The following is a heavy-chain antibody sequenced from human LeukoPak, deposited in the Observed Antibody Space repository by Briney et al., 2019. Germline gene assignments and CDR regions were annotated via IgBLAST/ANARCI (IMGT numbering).Heavy chain of an antibody. J-gene: IGHJ6*03. Sequence: PSETLSLTCTVSGGSISSGGTYWSWLRQHPGKGLEWIGYIYHRGSTYYNPSLKSRVTISVDTSKNQFSLKLSSVTAADTAVYFCARVGYSYVINDWSRTGLGAYPTKYYYHMDVWGKGTTVTVSS. CDR2: IYHRGST. CDR1: GGSISSGGTY. CDR3: ARVGYSYVINDWSRTGLGAYPTKYYYHMDV. D-gene: IGHD5-18*01. V-gene: IGHV4-31*03.